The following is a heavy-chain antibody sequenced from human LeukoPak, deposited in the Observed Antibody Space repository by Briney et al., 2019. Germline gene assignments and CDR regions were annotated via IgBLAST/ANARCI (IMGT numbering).Heavy chain of an antibody. CDR1: GGSISSYY. J-gene: IGHJ4*02. D-gene: IGHD4-11*01. CDR2: FYISGST. CDR3: ARDFLLQSEGLFDY. Sequence: PSETLSLTCTVCGGSISSYYWSWIRQPAGKGLEWIGRFYISGSTNYNPSLKSRVTMSVDTSKNQFSLRLNSVTAADTAVYYCARDFLLQSEGLFDYWGQGTLVTVSS. V-gene: IGHV4-4*07.